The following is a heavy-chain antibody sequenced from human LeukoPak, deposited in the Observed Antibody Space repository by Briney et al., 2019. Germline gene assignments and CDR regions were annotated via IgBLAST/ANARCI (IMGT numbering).Heavy chain of an antibody. CDR2: IKRDESEK. Sequence: GGSLRLSCAASAFTFSNYWMSWVRQAPGKGLEWVANIKRDESEKFYVDSVKGRFTISRDNAKNSMFLQMNSLRAEETAVYYFARLYSGSVRVFASWGQGTLVTVSS. V-gene: IGHV3-7*01. J-gene: IGHJ4*02. CDR3: ARLYSGSVRVFAS. D-gene: IGHD6-19*01. CDR1: AFTFSNYW.